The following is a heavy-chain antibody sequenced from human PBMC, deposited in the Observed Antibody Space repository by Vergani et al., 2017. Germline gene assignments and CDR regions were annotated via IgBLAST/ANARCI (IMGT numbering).Heavy chain of an antibody. Sequence: EVELVQSGPEMRHPGESLKISCMSSDYIFGNYWIGWVRQMPGKGLQWMGIIYPADSDTRYSPSFQGQVTISADKSISTAFLQWDSLKASDTALDYCARHTTYTDSWGQGTLVTVSS. J-gene: IGHJ4*02. CDR3: ARHTTYTDS. V-gene: IGHV5-51*01. CDR1: DYIFGNYW. CDR2: IYPADSDT. D-gene: IGHD1-1*01.